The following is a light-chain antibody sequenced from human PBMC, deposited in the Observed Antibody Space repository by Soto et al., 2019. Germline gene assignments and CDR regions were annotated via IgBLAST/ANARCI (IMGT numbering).Light chain of an antibody. CDR1: QSVSSY. CDR3: QQRSNWPSSWT. V-gene: IGKV3-11*01. CDR2: DAS. Sequence: EIVLTQSPATLSLSPGERATLSCRASQSVSSYLAWYQQKPGQAPRLLIYDASNRATGIPARFSGSGSGTDFTLTISSLEPEDFAVYHCQQRSNWPSSWTFGQGTKVEIK. J-gene: IGKJ1*01.